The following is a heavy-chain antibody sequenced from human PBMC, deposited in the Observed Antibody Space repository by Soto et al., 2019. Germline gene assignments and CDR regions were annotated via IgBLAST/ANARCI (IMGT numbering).Heavy chain of an antibody. CDR3: ARGGGGDWRLFDY. J-gene: IGHJ4*02. Sequence: QVQLVQSGAEVKKPGSSVKVSCKASGGTFGSYTISWVRQAPGQGLEWMGRIIPILGIANYAQKFQGRVTITADKFTSTAYMELSSLRSEDTAVYYCARGGGGDWRLFDYWGQGTLVTVSS. V-gene: IGHV1-69*02. CDR1: GGTFGSYT. CDR2: IIPILGIA. D-gene: IGHD2-21*02.